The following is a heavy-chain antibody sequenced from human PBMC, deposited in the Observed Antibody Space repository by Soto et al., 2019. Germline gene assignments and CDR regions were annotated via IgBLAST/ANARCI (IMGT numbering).Heavy chain of an antibody. CDR1: GFPFSSHS. J-gene: IGHJ4*02. CDR2: ITSSSNYI. Sequence: EVQLLQSGGGLVKPGGSLRLSCAASGFPFSSHSMNWVRQAPGKGLEWVSSITSSSNYIHYADSVKGRFTISRDNAQSSRYLEINSLRGEDTAVYYCARDTNFYASGSGVDYWGQGTLVTVSS. CDR3: ARDTNFYASGSGVDY. D-gene: IGHD3-10*01. V-gene: IGHV3-21*06.